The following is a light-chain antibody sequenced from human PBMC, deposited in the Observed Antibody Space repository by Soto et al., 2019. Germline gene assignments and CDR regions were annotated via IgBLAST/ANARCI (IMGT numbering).Light chain of an antibody. CDR3: QQYNSYSRVYT. J-gene: IGKJ2*01. CDR2: DAS. Sequence: DIQMTQSPSTLSASVGDRVTITCRASQSISSWLAWYQQKPGKAPKLLIYDASSLESGVPSRFSGSGSGTEFTLTISSLQPDDFATYYCQQYNSYSRVYTFDQGTKLEIK. V-gene: IGKV1-5*01. CDR1: QSISSW.